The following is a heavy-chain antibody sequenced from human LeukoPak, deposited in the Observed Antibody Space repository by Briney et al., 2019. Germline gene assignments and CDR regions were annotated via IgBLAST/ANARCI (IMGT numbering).Heavy chain of an antibody. CDR2: IYHSGST. V-gene: IGHV4-38-2*01. D-gene: IGHD2-15*01. CDR1: GYSISSGYY. CDR3: ARHERHRARAAATRVNWFDP. J-gene: IGHJ5*02. Sequence: PSETLSLTCAVSGYSISSGYYWGWIRQPPGKGLEWIGSIYHSGSTYYNPSLKSRVTISVATSKNQFSLKLSSVTAADTAVYYCARHERHRARAAATRVNWFDPWGQGTLVTVSS.